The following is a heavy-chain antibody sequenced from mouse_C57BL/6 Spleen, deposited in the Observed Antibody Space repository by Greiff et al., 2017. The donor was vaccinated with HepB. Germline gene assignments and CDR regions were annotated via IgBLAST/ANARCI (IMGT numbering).Heavy chain of an antibody. CDR1: GYTFTSYW. D-gene: IGHD1-1*01. V-gene: IGHV1-61*01. CDR2: IYPSDSET. Sequence: QVQLQQPGAELVRPGSSVKLSCKASGYTFTSYWMDWVKQRPGQGLEWIGNIYPSDSETHYNQKFKDKATLTVDKSSSTAYMQLSSLTSEDSAVYYCARSPYYYGSSPFAYWGQGTLVTVSA. J-gene: IGHJ3*01. CDR3: ARSPYYYGSSPFAY.